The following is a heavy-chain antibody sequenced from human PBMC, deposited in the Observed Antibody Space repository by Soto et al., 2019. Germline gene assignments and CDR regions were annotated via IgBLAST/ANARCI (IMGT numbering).Heavy chain of an antibody. D-gene: IGHD3-3*01. J-gene: IGHJ4*01. CDR3: VRDRTLLVPTSIVY. CDR1: GFTFSSHE. Sequence: EVQLVESGGGLVQPGGSLRLSCAASGFTFSSHEMNWVRQAPGKGLEWVSYIDYSGSRTDYADSVKGRFTISRDNAKNSLYLQMYSMRAEDTAIYYCVRDRTLLVPTSIVYWGHGTLVTVSS. V-gene: IGHV3-48*03. CDR2: IDYSGSRT.